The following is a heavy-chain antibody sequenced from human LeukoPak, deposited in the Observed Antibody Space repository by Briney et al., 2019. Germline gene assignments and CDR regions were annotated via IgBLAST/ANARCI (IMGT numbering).Heavy chain of an antibody. D-gene: IGHD6-13*01. V-gene: IGHV4-31*03. J-gene: IGHJ6*02. CDR1: GDSFSSGGYF. CDR2: IYYTGST. CDR3: ARVPYSSIDRRYYYYGMDV. Sequence: PSETLSLTCTVSGDSFSSGGYFWTWIRQHPGKGLEWIGFIYYTGSTYYNPSLKSRVTISVDKSKNQFSLKLSSVTAADTAVYYCARVPYSSIDRRYYYYGMDVWGQGTTVTVSS.